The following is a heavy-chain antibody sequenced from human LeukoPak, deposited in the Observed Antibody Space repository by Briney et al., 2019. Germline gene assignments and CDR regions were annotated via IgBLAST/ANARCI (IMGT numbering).Heavy chain of an antibody. CDR2: ISYDGSNK. CDR1: GFTFSSYA. J-gene: IGHJ4*02. CDR3: ARGAYDSSGYPFDY. Sequence: GRSLRLSCAASGFTFSSYAMHWVRQAPGKGLEWVAVISYDGSNKYYADSVKGRFTISRDNSKNTLYLQMNSLRAEDTAVYYCARGAYDSSGYPFDYWGQGTLVTVSS. V-gene: IGHV3-30-3*01. D-gene: IGHD3-22*01.